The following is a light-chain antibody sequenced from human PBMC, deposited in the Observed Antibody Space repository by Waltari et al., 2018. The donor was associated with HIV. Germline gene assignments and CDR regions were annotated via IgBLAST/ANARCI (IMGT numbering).Light chain of an antibody. CDR2: GKN. V-gene: IGLV3-19*01. J-gene: IGLJ2*01. Sequence: SSELTQDPAVSVALGQTVRITCQGDSLRSSYASWYQQKPGQAPVLVIYGKNNRPSGIPDRFSGSSSGNTASLTITGAQAEDEADYYCNSRDSSGTVFGGGTKLTVL. CDR1: SLRSSY. CDR3: NSRDSSGTV.